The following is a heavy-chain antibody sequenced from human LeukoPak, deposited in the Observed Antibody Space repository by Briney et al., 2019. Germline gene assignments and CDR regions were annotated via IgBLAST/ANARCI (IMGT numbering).Heavy chain of an antibody. CDR2: IWYDGSNK. CDR1: GFTFSDYG. D-gene: IGHD1-1*01. Sequence: GGSLRLSCAASGFTFSDYGFHWVRQAPDKGLEWVALIWYDGSNKYYADSVKGRFTISRDNAKNTLYLQMNSLRAEDTAVYYCARGGLNALEAFDIWGQGTLVTVCS. CDR3: ARGGLNALEAFDI. V-gene: IGHV3-33*01. J-gene: IGHJ3*02.